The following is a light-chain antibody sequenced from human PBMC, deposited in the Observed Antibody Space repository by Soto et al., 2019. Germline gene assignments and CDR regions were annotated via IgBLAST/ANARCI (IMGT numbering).Light chain of an antibody. V-gene: IGKV1-9*01. CDR1: QGISSY. CDR3: QQLHRLPLT. J-gene: IGKJ4*01. Sequence: TQLTQSPSVLSAYVGARVTITCRASQGISSYLAWYQQKPGKAPKLLIYASSSLQDGVPSRFSGSRSETDFTLTISSLRPEDFATYFYQQLHRLPLTFXGGKKADIK. CDR2: ASS.